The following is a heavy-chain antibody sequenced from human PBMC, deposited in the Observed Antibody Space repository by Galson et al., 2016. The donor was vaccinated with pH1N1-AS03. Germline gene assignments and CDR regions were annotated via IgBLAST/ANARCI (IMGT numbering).Heavy chain of an antibody. CDR1: GYTFTNYA. CDR2: ISPNTGNP. V-gene: IGHV7-4-1*02. D-gene: IGHD4-11*01. Sequence: SVKVSCKASGYTFTNYALNWVRQAPGQGLEWMGWISPNTGNPTYAQGFTGRFVFSSERSVSTAYLQISSLKAEDTAVYYCARARTTATKGKIGFWGQGTLVTVSS. J-gene: IGHJ4*02. CDR3: ARARTTATKGKIGF.